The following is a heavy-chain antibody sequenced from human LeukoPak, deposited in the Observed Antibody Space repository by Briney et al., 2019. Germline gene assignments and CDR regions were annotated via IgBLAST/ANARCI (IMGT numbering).Heavy chain of an antibody. D-gene: IGHD5-24*01. CDR2: IIPILGIA. CDR3: ARGIGTDGYKTPDY. Sequence: GASVKVSCKASGGTFSSYAISWVRQAPGQGLEWMGRIIPILGIANYAQKFQGRVTITADKSTSTAYMELSSLRSEDTAVYYCARGIGTDGYKTPDYWGQGTLVTVSS. V-gene: IGHV1-69*04. CDR1: GGTFSSYA. J-gene: IGHJ4*02.